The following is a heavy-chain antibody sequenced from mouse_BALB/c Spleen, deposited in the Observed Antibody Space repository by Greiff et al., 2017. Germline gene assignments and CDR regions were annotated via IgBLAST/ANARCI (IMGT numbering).Heavy chain of an antibody. Sequence: EVQRVESGGGLVQPGGSLKLSCAASGFTFSSYTMSWVRQTPEKRLEWVAYISNGGGSTYYPDTVKGRFTISRDNAKNTLYLQMSSLKSEDTAMYYCARHLIYYGNPYYAMDYWGQGTSVTVSS. V-gene: IGHV5-12-2*01. CDR2: ISNGGGST. J-gene: IGHJ4*01. D-gene: IGHD2-1*01. CDR1: GFTFSSYT. CDR3: ARHLIYYGNPYYAMDY.